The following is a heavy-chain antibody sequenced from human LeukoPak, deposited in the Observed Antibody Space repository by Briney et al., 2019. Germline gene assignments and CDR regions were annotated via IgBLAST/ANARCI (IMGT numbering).Heavy chain of an antibody. D-gene: IGHD1-26*01. Sequence: PGGSLRLSCAASGFTFSSYAMHWVRQAPGKGLEWVASIHYAGSNNYYADSVKGRFTISRDNSKNTLYLQMNSLRAEDTAVYYCARGGSYLSAFDIWGQGTMVTVSS. CDR1: GFTFSSYA. V-gene: IGHV3-30*02. CDR2: IHYAGSNN. J-gene: IGHJ3*02. CDR3: ARGGSYLSAFDI.